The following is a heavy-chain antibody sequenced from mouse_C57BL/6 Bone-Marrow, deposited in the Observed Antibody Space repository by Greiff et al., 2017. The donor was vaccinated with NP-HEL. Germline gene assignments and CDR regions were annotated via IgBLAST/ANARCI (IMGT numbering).Heavy chain of an antibody. Sequence: EVMLVESGGGLVQSGRSLRLSCATSGFTFSDFYMEWVRQAPGKGLEWIAASRNKANDYTTEYSASVKGRFIVSRDTSQSILYLQMNALRAEDTAIYYCARDEGHYAMDYWGQGTSVTVSS. V-gene: IGHV7-1*01. J-gene: IGHJ4*01. CDR2: SRNKANDYTT. D-gene: IGHD3-3*01. CDR3: ARDEGHYAMDY. CDR1: GFTFSDFY.